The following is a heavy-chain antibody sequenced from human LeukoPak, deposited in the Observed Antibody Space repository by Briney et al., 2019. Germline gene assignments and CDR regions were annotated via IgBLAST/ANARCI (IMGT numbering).Heavy chain of an antibody. CDR2: INHSGST. CDR3: VRDKHYDYAWGSYRTFDY. D-gene: IGHD3-16*02. CDR1: GGSFSGYY. J-gene: IGHJ4*02. Sequence: PSETLSLTCAVYGGSFSGYYWSWIRQPPGKGLEWIGEINHSGSTNYNPSLKSRVTISADTSKNQFSLRLSSVTAADTAVYYCVRDKHYDYAWGSYRTFDYWGQGTLVTVSS. V-gene: IGHV4-34*01.